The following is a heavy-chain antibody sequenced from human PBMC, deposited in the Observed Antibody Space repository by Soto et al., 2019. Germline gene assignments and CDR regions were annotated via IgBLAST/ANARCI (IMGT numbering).Heavy chain of an antibody. CDR1: GASISSSSFY. D-gene: IGHD4-17*01. V-gene: IGHV4-39*01. CDR2: IYYNGKT. CDR3: GIDYGGLYCFGN. J-gene: IGHJ4*02. Sequence: QLQLQESGPGLVKPSETLSLTCTVSGASISSSSFYWGWIRQSPGKGLERLGSIYYNGKTYYNPSLKSLANIYVDTSKNQSSLNLMSVTAADTAVYYCGIDYGGLYCFGNWGQGILVTVSS.